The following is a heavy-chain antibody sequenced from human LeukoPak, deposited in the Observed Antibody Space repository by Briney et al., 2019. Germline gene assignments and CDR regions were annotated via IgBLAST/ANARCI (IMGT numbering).Heavy chain of an antibody. CDR2: ISYDGSNK. D-gene: IGHD4-17*01. J-gene: IGHJ3*02. CDR3: ARAQWDYGDSYVGDAFDI. V-gene: IGHV3-30-3*01. CDR1: GGTFISYA. Sequence: SCKASGGTFISYAMHWVRQAPGKGLEWVAVISYDGSNKYYADSVKGRFTISRDNSKNTLYLQMNSLRAEDTAVYYCARAQWDYGDSYVGDAFDIWGQGTMVTVSS.